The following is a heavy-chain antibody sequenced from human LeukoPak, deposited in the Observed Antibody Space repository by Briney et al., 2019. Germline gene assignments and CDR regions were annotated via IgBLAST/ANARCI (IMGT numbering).Heavy chain of an antibody. V-gene: IGHV3-7*04. J-gene: IGHJ4*02. CDR3: AKDSSANY. D-gene: IGHD3-10*01. CDR2: IKQDGSEK. CDR1: GFTFSRYW. Sequence: GGSLRLSCAASGFTFSRYWMSWVRQAPGNGLEWVANIKQDGSEKYYVDSVKGRFTISRDNAKNSLYLQMNSLRAEDTAVYYCAKDSSANYWGQGTLVTVSS.